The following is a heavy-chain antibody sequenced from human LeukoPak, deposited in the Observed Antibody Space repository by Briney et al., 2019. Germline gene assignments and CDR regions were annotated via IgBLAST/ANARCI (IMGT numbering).Heavy chain of an antibody. J-gene: IGHJ4*02. Sequence: GGSLRLSCAASGFTFSKYWMHWVRQAPGKGLVWVSRIKTDGSYTSYADSVKGRFTISRDNAKSTLFLQMNGLRGEDTAVYYCARDPAGSSWFDYWGQGTLVTVSS. CDR1: GFTFSKYW. D-gene: IGHD6-13*01. CDR3: ARDPAGSSWFDY. CDR2: IKTDGSYT. V-gene: IGHV3-74*01.